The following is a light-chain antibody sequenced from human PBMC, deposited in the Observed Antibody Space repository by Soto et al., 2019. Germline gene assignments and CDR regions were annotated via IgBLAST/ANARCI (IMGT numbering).Light chain of an antibody. CDR2: EVS. CDR1: SSDVGGYNY. V-gene: IGLV2-14*01. CDR3: QSYDNSLSGPVV. Sequence: QSVLTQPASVSGSPGQSITISCTGTSSDVGGYNYVSWYQQHPGRAPKLMIYEVSNRPSGVPDRFSGSKSGTSASLAITGLQAEDEADYYCQSYDNSLSGPVVFGGGTKVTVL. J-gene: IGLJ3*02.